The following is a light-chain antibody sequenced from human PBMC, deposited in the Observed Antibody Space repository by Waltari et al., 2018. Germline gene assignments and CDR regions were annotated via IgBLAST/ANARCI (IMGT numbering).Light chain of an antibody. CDR2: KDS. J-gene: IGLJ1*01. Sequence: SYELTQPPSVSVSPGQTARITCSGDALPKQSGYWYQQKPGQAPVLLIYKDSQRPSGIPERFSGSSSGTTVTLTIGEVQAEDEADYYCQSADSSGTYVFGSGTRVTVL. CDR3: QSADSSGTYV. V-gene: IGLV3-25*03. CDR1: ALPKQS.